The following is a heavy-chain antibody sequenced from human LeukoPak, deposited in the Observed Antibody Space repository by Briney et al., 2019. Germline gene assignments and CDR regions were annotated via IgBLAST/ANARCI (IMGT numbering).Heavy chain of an antibody. CDR1: GGTFSSYA. CDR3: ARVPLRFLEWLPRFIFDP. V-gene: IGHV1-69*04. D-gene: IGHD3-3*01. Sequence: HRASVKVSCKASGGTFSSYAISWVRQAPGQGLEWMGRIIPILGIANYAQKFQGRVTITADKSTSTAYMELSSLRSEDTAVYYCARVPLRFLEWLPRFIFDPWGQGTLVTVSS. CDR2: IIPILGIA. J-gene: IGHJ5*02.